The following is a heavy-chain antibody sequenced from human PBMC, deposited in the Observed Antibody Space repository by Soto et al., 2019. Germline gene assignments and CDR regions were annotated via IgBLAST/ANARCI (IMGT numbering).Heavy chain of an antibody. CDR2: IDPSDSYT. V-gene: IGHV5-10-1*01. D-gene: IGHD6-6*01. CDR1: GYSFTSYW. Sequence: GEYLKISCKGSGYSFTSYWISWVRQMPGKGLEWMGRIDPSDSYTNYSPSFQGHVTISADKSISTAYLQWSSLKASDTAMYYCASTSDSSSSEYYYGMDVGGQGTTVPAP. J-gene: IGHJ6*02. CDR3: ASTSDSSSSEYYYGMDV.